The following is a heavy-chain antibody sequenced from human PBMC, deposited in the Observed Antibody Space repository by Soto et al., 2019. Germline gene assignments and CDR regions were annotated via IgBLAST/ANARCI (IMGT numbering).Heavy chain of an antibody. Sequence: GESLKISCAASGFTFSSYSMNWVRQAPGKGLEWVSYISSSSSTIYYADSVKGRFTISRDNAKNSLYLQMNSLRAEDTAVYYCARELRGFDIWGQGTMVTVSS. D-gene: IGHD3-10*01. J-gene: IGHJ3*02. CDR1: GFTFSSYS. V-gene: IGHV3-48*04. CDR3: ARELRGFDI. CDR2: ISSSSSTI.